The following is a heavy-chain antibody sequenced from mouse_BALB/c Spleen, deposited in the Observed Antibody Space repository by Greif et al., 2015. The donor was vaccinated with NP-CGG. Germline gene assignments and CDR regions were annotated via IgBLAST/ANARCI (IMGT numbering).Heavy chain of an antibody. D-gene: IGHD1-1*02. V-gene: IGHV5-17*02. CDR2: ISSGSSTI. Sequence: EVQVVESGGGLVQPGGSRKLSCAASGFTFSSFGMHWVRQAPEKGLEWVAYISSGSSTIYYADTVKGRFTISRDNPKNTLFLQMTSLRSEDTAMYYCARETERGIYDWYFDVWGAGTTVTVSS. CDR1: GFTFSSFG. J-gene: IGHJ1*01. CDR3: ARETERGIYDWYFDV.